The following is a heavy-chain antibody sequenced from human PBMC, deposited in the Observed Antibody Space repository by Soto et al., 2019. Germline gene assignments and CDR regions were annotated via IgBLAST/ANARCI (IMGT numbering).Heavy chain of an antibody. J-gene: IGHJ4*02. CDR3: AHKGGGDRILDY. CDR1: GFSLSTRGVG. Sequence: QITLKESGPTLVKPTQTLTLTCTFSGFSLSTRGVGVGWIRQPPGKALEWLAIIYWDDDKRYSPFLKRRLTTTKDTPKNQVVLKMTNMDPVDTATYYWAHKGGGDRILDYWGQGTLVTVSS. D-gene: IGHD3-16*01. V-gene: IGHV2-5*02. CDR2: IYWDDDK.